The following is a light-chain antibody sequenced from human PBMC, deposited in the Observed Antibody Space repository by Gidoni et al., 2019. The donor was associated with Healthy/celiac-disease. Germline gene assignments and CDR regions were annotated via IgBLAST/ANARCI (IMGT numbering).Light chain of an antibody. CDR3: QSADSSGTYVV. CDR1: ALPKQY. CDR2: KDS. V-gene: IGLV3-25*02. J-gene: IGLJ2*01. Sequence: YELTQPPSVSVSPGQTARITCSGDALPKQYAYWYQQKPGQAPVLVIYKDSERPSGIPERFSGSSSGTTVTLTISGVQAEDEADYYCQSADSSGTYVVFGGGTKLTVL.